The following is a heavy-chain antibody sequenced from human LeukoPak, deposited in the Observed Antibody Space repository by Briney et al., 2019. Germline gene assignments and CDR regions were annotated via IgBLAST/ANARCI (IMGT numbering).Heavy chain of an antibody. V-gene: IGHV3-30-3*01. CDR1: GFTFSSYA. D-gene: IGHD6-19*01. CDR3: ATPPAGSGWTRAIDY. Sequence: GRSLRLSCAASGFTFSSYAMHWVRQAPGKGLEWVAVISYDESNKYYADSVKGRFTISRDNSKNTLYLQMNSLRAEDTAVYYCATPPAGSGWTRAIDYWGQGTLVTVSS. CDR2: ISYDESNK. J-gene: IGHJ4*02.